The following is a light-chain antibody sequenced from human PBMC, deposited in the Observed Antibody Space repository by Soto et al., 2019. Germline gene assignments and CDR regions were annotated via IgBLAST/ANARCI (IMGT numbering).Light chain of an antibody. CDR3: QQYRSLGS. CDR2: RAS. CDR1: QSVSDW. J-gene: IGKJ1*01. Sequence: DIQMTQSPSTLSASVGDRVTITCRASQSVSDWLAWYQQKPGEIPKLLIYRASSLETGVPSRFSGSGSGTEFTLTISSLQPDVFATYYCQQYRSLGSLGQGTKVDIK. V-gene: IGKV1-5*03.